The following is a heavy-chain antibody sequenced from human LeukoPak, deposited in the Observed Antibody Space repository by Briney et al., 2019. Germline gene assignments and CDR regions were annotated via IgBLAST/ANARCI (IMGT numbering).Heavy chain of an antibody. CDR1: GGSISSSSYY. V-gene: IGHV4-39*07. CDR2: IYYSGST. D-gene: IGHD2-2*01. Sequence: PSETLSLTCTVSGGSISSSSYYWGWIRQPPGKGLEWIGSIYYSGSTYYNPSLKSRVTISVDTSKNQFSLKLSSVTAADTAVYYCARDRTRHNWFDPWGQGTLVTVSS. CDR3: ARDRTRHNWFDP. J-gene: IGHJ5*02.